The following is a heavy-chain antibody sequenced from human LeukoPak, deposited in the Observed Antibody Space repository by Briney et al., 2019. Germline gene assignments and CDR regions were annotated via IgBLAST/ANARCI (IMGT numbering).Heavy chain of an antibody. CDR2: ISGSGGST. Sequence: GGSLRLSCAASGFTFSSYAMSWVRQAPGKGLEWVSAISGSGGSTYYADSVKGRFTISRDNSKNTLYLQMNSLRAEDTAVYYCAKDYYTMIVVVTTRPVDYWGQGTLVTVSS. CDR1: GFTFSSYA. J-gene: IGHJ4*02. CDR3: AKDYYTMIVVVTTRPVDY. V-gene: IGHV3-23*01. D-gene: IGHD3-22*01.